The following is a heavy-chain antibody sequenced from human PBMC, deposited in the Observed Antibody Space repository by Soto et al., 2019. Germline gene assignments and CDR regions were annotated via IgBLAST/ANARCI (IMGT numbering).Heavy chain of an antibody. CDR1: GFTFSSYW. J-gene: IGHJ3*02. Sequence: GGSLRLSCAASGFTFSSYWMIWVRQATGKGLEWVANIKQDGSEKYYVDSVKGRFTISRDNAKNSLYLQMNSLRAEDTAVYYCARETPGDSSGYYLNAFDIWGQGTMVTVSS. V-gene: IGHV3-7*01. CDR2: IKQDGSEK. CDR3: ARETPGDSSGYYLNAFDI. D-gene: IGHD3-22*01.